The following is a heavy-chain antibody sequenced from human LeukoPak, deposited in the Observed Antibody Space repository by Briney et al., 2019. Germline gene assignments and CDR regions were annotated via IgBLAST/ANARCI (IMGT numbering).Heavy chain of an antibody. CDR2: ISGSGGST. D-gene: IGHD1-26*01. J-gene: IGHJ4*02. Sequence: PGGSLRLSCEASGFTFSTYGMSWVRQAPGKGLEWVSAISGSGGSTYYADSAKGRVTISRDNSKNTLYLQVNSLRVEDTAVYYCAKDRLGAMMYFDFWGQGTLVTVSS. V-gene: IGHV3-23*01. CDR3: AKDRLGAMMYFDF. CDR1: GFTFSTYG.